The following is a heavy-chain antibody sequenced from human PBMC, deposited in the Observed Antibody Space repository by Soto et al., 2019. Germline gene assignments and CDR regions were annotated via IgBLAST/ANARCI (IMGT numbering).Heavy chain of an antibody. CDR1: GFTFSSYA. J-gene: IGHJ4*01. CDR3: AKDPNGDYVGAFDS. V-gene: IGHV3-23*01. CDR2: ITGSGAGT. Sequence: EVQVLESGGGLVQPGGSLRLSCAASGFTFSSYAMTWVRQAPGKGLEYVSSITGSGAGTYYADSVKGRFTISRDNSKNPMYLQLSSPRAEDTAIYFCAKDPNGDYVGAFDSWGHGSLVTVSS. D-gene: IGHD4-17*01.